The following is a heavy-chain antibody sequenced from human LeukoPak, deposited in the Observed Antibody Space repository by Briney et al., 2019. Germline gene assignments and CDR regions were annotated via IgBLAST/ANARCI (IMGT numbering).Heavy chain of an antibody. CDR2: IYYSGST. V-gene: IGHV4-59*01. CDR1: GDSFSSYY. CDR3: ASLAVAEGDY. J-gene: IGHJ4*02. D-gene: IGHD6-19*01. Sequence: SETLSLTCTVSGDSFSSYYGSWIRQPPGKGLEWIGYIYYSGSTNYNPSLKSRVTISGDTSKNQCSLKLSSVTAADTAVYYCASLAVAEGDYWGQGTLVTVYS.